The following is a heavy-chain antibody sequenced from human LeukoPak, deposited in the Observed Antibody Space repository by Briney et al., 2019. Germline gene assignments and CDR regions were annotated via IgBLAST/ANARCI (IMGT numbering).Heavy chain of an antibody. V-gene: IGHV3-21*01. D-gene: IGHD4-11*01. J-gene: IGHJ4*02. Sequence: GGSLRLSCVASGFTLSSRTMNWVRQAPGKGLEWVSSISSSNRFIYYADSVKGRFTISRDNAKNSLYLQMNSLRAEDTAIYYCARDSSYTVTTYEGFDYWGQGSLVTVSS. CDR3: ARDSSYTVTTYEGFDY. CDR2: ISSSNRFI. CDR1: GFTLSSRT.